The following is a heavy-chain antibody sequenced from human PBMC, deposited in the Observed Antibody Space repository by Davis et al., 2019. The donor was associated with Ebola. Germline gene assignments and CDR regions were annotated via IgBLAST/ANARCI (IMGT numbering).Heavy chain of an antibody. CDR2: IYYSGTT. V-gene: IGHV4-38-2*02. D-gene: IGHD3-10*01. CDR3: ARRAGFQYYYGIDV. Sequence: MPGGSLRLSCTVSGYSISSGYYWSWIRQHPGKGLESIGYIYYSGTTYYNPSLKSRVTISVDTSKNQFSLKLSSVTAADTAVYYCARRAGFQYYYGIDVWGKGTTVTVSS. J-gene: IGHJ6*04. CDR1: GYSISSGYY.